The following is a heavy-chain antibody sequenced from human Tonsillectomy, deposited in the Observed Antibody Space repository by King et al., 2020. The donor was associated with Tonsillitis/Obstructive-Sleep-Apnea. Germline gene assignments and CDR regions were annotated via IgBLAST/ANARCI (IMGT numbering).Heavy chain of an antibody. J-gene: IGHJ4*02. CDR3: TTHHSTVTTRGKFDY. V-gene: IGHV3-15*04. CDR1: GFPFSNAW. CDR2: IETKIDVWTT. D-gene: IGHD4-17*01. Sequence: VQLVESGGGLVKPGGSLRLSCAASGFPFSNAWMNWVRQAPGKVLYWLGRIETKIDVWTTDYAAPVKGRFTISRDDSESTLYLQMNSLKTEDTAVYYCTTHHSTVTTRGKFDYWGQGTLVTVSS.